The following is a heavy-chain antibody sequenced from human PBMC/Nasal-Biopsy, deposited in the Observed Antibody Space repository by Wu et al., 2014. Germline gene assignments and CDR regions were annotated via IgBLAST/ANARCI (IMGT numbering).Heavy chain of an antibody. CDR3: ARGPASTGYY. D-gene: IGHD1-1*01. J-gene: IGHJ4*02. V-gene: IGHV4-39*02. CDR1: GASIRSRSYY. CDR2: IYYSGDT. Sequence: VSGASIRSRSYYWGWIRQAPGKGLEWIGSIYYSGDTNYNPSLKSRVTIAVDTSNNFLSLQLTSVTAADTATYYCARGPASTGYYWGRGTLVTVSS.